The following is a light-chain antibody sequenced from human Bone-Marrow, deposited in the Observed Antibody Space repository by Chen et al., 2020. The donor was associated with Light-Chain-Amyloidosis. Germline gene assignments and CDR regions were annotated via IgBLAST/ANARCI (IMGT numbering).Light chain of an antibody. Sequence: QSALTQPASVSGSPGKSITISCPGTSSDVGTYNLVAWYQHTPVKAHKLMIYDDNKRPSGVSNRFSGSKSGNTASLTISGLQADDEADYYCCSYAGSSTWVFGGGTKLTVL. CDR3: CSYAGSSTWV. CDR2: DDN. J-gene: IGLJ3*02. V-gene: IGLV2-23*01. CDR1: SSDVGTYNL.